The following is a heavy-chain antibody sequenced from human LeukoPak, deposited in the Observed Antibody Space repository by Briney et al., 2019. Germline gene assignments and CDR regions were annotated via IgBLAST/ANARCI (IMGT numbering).Heavy chain of an antibody. J-gene: IGHJ3*02. Sequence: GGSLSLSCAASGFTFSSYDIHWVRQAKGKGLDRVSAIGTAGDTYYPGSVKGRFTISRENAKNSLYLQMNSLRAGDTAVYYCARGVDEYCSSTSCYGVGWYAFDIWGQGTMVTVSS. CDR2: IGTAGDT. CDR1: GFTFSSYD. V-gene: IGHV3-13*01. D-gene: IGHD2-2*01. CDR3: ARGVDEYCSSTSCYGVGWYAFDI.